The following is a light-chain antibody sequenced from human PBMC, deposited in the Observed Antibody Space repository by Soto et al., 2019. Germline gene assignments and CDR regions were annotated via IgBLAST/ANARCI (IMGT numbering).Light chain of an antibody. CDR3: QQYNNWPRT. Sequence: EIVMTQSPATLSVSPGERATLSCRASQSVSSNLAWYQQKPGQAPRLLFYGASTRATGIPARFSGSGSGTEFTLTISSLQSEDFAVYYCQQYNNWPRTFGQGTKVAIK. J-gene: IGKJ1*01. CDR1: QSVSSN. V-gene: IGKV3-15*01. CDR2: GAS.